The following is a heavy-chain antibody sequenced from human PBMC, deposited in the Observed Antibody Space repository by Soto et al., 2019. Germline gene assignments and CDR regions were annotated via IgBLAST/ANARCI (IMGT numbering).Heavy chain of an antibody. CDR2: INAGNGNT. V-gene: IGHV1-3*01. J-gene: IGHJ6*04. CDR1: GYTFTSYA. CDR3: ARDHYYGSGSYYKKVGSLDV. D-gene: IGHD3-10*01. Sequence: SVNVSCKASGYTFTSYAMHWVRQAPGQRLEWMGWINAGNGNTKYSQKFQGRVTITRDTSASTAYMELSSLRSEDTAVYYCARDHYYGSGSYYKKVGSLDVWGKGTTVTVSS.